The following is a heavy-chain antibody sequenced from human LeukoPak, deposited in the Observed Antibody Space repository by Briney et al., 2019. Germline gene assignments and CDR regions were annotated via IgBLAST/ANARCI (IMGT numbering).Heavy chain of an antibody. CDR1: GGSISNYY. Sequence: PSETLSLTCTVSGGSISNYYWNWIRQPPGKGLEWIGYIYYSGTTNYNPSLKSRVSMSVDTSKNQFSLKLSSVTAADTAVYYCARGSPSESYFDYWGQGTLVTVSS. J-gene: IGHJ4*02. CDR3: ARGSPSESYFDY. D-gene: IGHD1-14*01. CDR2: IYYSGTT. V-gene: IGHV4-59*01.